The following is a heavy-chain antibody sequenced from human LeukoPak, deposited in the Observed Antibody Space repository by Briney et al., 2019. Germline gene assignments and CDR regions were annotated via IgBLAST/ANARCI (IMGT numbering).Heavy chain of an antibody. J-gene: IGHJ5*02. V-gene: IGHV6-1*01. CDR1: RVDVSSDSSS. CDR3: ARRARWNSYFDP. CDR2: TYYTSKWNG. Sequence: SQTLSLTCAISRVDVSSDSSSWHCIRQSPSRSLEWQARTYYTSKWNGDSALSVRSRIAIHPDTSKIQFTLQLNSVTVEDTAVYYCARRARWNSYFDPWGQGILVVGSS. D-gene: IGHD1-7*01.